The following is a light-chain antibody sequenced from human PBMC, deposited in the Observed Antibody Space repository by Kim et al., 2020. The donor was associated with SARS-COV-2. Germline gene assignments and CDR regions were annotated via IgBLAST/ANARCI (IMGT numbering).Light chain of an antibody. V-gene: IGLV1-40*01. J-gene: IGLJ1*01. Sequence: QSVLTQPPSVSGAPGQRVTISCTGGSSNIGGGYDVHWYQQLLGTAPKLLIYGNNNRPSGVPDRFSGSKSGTSASLAITGLQADDEADYYCQSFDSRLNGYVFGSGTKVTVL. CDR2: GNN. CDR3: QSFDSRLNGYV. CDR1: SSNIGGGYD.